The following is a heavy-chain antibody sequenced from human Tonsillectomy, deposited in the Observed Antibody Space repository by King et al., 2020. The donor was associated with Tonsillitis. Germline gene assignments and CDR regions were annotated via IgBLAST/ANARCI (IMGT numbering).Heavy chain of an antibody. CDR1: GFTFSSYA. CDR2: ISYDGSNK. J-gene: IGHJ4*02. Sequence: VQLVESGGGVVQPGRSLRLSCAASGFTFSSYAMHWVRQAPGKGLEWVAGISYDGSNKYYADSVKGRFTISRDNSKNTLYLQMNSLRAEDTAVYYCARDRPDDYYYDSSGYFDYWGQGTLVTVSS. V-gene: IGHV3-30*04. D-gene: IGHD3-22*01. CDR3: ARDRPDDYYYDSSGYFDY.